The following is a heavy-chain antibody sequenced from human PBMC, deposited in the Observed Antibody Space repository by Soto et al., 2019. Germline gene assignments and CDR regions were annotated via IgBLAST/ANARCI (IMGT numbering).Heavy chain of an antibody. V-gene: IGHV4-31*03. Sequence: QVQLQESGPGLVKPSQTLSLTCTVSGGSISSGGYYWNWIRQHPGKGLEWIGYIYYSGFTYYNPSLKRRVTLSVDTSKNQFSLKLSPVPAADTAVYYCARSVTPWGQGTLVSVSS. CDR2: IYYSGFT. D-gene: IGHD3-10*01. CDR1: GGSISSGGYY. J-gene: IGHJ5*02. CDR3: ARSVTP.